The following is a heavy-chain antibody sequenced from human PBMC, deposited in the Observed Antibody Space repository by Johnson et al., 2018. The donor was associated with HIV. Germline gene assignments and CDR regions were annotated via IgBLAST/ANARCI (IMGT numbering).Heavy chain of an antibody. Sequence: QVQLVESGGGLVQPGGSLRLSCVASGFTFSSYAMSWVRQAPGKGLEWVAFIRYDGSNKYYADSVKGRFTISRDNSKNTLYLQMNSLRAEDTAVYYCATEGAMIRGGAFDIWGRGTMVTVSS. CDR3: ATEGAMIRGGAFDI. J-gene: IGHJ3*02. D-gene: IGHD3-10*01. CDR1: GFTFSSYA. V-gene: IGHV3-30*02. CDR2: IRYDGSNK.